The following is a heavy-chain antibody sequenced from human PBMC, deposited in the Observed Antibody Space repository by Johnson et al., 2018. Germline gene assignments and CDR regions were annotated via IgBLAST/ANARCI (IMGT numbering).Heavy chain of an antibody. CDR2: ISYDGSNK. J-gene: IGHJ1*01. D-gene: IGHD6-13*01. V-gene: IGHV3-30-3*01. Sequence: QVQLQESGGGVVQPGRSLRLSCAASGFTFSSYAMHWVRQAPGKGLEWVAVISYDGSNKYYADSVKGRFTISRDNSKNRLYLQMNSLRAEDTAVFYCARESACIAAGGTEYFQHWGQGTLVTVSS. CDR1: GFTFSSYA. CDR3: ARESACIAAGGTEYFQH.